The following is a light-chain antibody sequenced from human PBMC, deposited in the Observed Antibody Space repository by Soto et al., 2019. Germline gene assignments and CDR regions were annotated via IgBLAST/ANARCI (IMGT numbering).Light chain of an antibody. J-gene: IGLJ2*01. CDR3: SSYTSSSTLP. CDR1: SRDVGGYNY. Sequence: QSALTQPASVSGSPGQSITISCTGTSRDVGGYNYVSWYQQHPGKAPKLMIYDVSNRPSGVSNRFSGSKSGNTASLTISGLQAEDEADYYCSSYTSSSTLPFGGGTKLTVL. V-gene: IGLV2-14*01. CDR2: DVS.